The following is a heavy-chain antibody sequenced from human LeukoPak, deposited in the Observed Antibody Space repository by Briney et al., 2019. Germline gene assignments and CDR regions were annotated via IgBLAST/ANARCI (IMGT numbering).Heavy chain of an antibody. J-gene: IGHJ5*02. CDR2: ISSSGSTI. Sequence: GGSLRLSCAASGFTFSDYYMSWIRQAPGKGLEWVSYISSSGSTIYYADSVKGRFTISRDNAKYSLYLQMNSLRAEDTAVYYCAREGPPFVVVPAAINWFDPWGQGTLVTVSS. CDR1: GFTFSDYY. D-gene: IGHD2-2*02. CDR3: AREGPPFVVVPAAINWFDP. V-gene: IGHV3-11*01.